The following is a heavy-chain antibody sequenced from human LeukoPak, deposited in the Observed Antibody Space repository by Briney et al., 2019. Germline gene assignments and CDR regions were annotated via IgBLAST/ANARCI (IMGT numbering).Heavy chain of an antibody. CDR1: GYTFTSYS. V-gene: IGHV1-18*01. Sequence: ASEKVSCKASGYTFTSYSISWVRQAPGQGLEWVGWISAYNGNTIYAQKVKGRVTMTTGTSTSTAYMELRSLKSGDTAVYYCARASYCSGGSCFSDYWGQGTLVTVSS. D-gene: IGHD2-15*01. J-gene: IGHJ4*02. CDR2: ISAYNGNT. CDR3: ARASYCSGGSCFSDY.